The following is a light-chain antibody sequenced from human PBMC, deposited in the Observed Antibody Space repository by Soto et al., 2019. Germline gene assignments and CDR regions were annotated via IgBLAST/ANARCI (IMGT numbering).Light chain of an antibody. J-gene: IGKJ5*01. V-gene: IGKV4-1*01. CDR2: WAS. CDR1: QSVLYSSNNKNN. CDR3: QQYYSTPIT. Sequence: DIVMTQCPDSLAVYLGERVTINCKSSQSVLYSSNNKNNLAWYQQKPGQPPKLLIYWASTRESGVPDRFSGSGSGTDFTLTISSLQAEDVAVYYCQQYYSTPITFGQGTRLEIK.